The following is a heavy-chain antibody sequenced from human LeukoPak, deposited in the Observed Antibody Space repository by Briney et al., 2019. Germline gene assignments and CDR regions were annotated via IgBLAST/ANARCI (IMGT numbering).Heavy chain of an antibody. CDR1: EFSVGSNY. CDR3: TRHGGYYFDY. V-gene: IGHV3-66*04. CDR2: IYSGGST. D-gene: IGHD3-22*01. J-gene: IGHJ4*02. Sequence: GGSLRLSCAASEFSVGSNYMTWVRQAPGKGLEWVSLIYSGGSTYYADSVKGRFTISRDNSKNTLYLQMNSLRAEDTAVYYCTRHGGYYFDYWGQGTLVTVSS.